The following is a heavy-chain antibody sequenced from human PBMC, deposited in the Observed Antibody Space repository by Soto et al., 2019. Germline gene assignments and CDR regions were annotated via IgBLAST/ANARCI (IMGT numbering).Heavy chain of an antibody. D-gene: IGHD5-12*01. CDR2: MHYSGDP. Sequence: QLQLQESGPGLVMPSETLSLTCTVSGGSISTDSHYWGWVRQSPGKGLEWIASMHYSGDPYYNPSLNSRAAISVDTSENQFSLRLSSVTAADTAIYYCAGHVRPSGYGLLWFDPWGQGTLVAVSS. CDR1: GGSISTDSHY. V-gene: IGHV4-39*01. CDR3: AGHVRPSGYGLLWFDP. J-gene: IGHJ5*02.